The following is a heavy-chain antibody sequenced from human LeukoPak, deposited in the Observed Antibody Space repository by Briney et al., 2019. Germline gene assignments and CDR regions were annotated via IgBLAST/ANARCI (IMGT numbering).Heavy chain of an antibody. J-gene: IGHJ4*02. V-gene: IGHV4-39*01. CDR2: IYYSGST. Sequence: PSETLSLTCTVSGGSISSSSYYWGWIRQPPGKGLEWIVSIYYSGSTYYNRSLKSRVTISVDTSKNQFSLKLSSVTAADTAVYYCASLEYSSPGGYWGQGTLVTVSS. D-gene: IGHD6-6*01. CDR1: GGSISSSSYY. CDR3: ASLEYSSPGGY.